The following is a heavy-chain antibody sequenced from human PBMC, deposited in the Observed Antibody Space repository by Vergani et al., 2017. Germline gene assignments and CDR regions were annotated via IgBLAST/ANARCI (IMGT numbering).Heavy chain of an antibody. D-gene: IGHD2-15*01. CDR2: INPNSGGT. Sequence: QVQLVQSGAEVKKPGASVKVSCKASGYTFTGYYMHWVRQAPGQGLEWMGWINPNSGGTNYAQKFQGRVTMTRDTSISTAYMELSRLRSDDTAVYYCARYCSGGSCYGQYFQHWGQGTLVTVSS. V-gene: IGHV1-2*02. CDR1: GYTFTGYY. J-gene: IGHJ1*01. CDR3: ARYCSGGSCYGQYFQH.